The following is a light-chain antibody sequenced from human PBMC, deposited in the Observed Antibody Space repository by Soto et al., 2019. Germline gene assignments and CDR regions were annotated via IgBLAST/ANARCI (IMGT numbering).Light chain of an antibody. V-gene: IGKV4-1*01. CDR1: QSVFYSSNNKNY. CDR2: WAS. J-gene: IGKJ1*01. CDR3: QQYYSTPWT. Sequence: DIVMTQSPDSLAVSLGERATINCKSSQSVFYSSNNKNYLAWYQQKPGQPPNLLIYWASTRESGVPDRFSGTGSGTDFTLTISSLQAEDVAVYYGQQYYSTPWTFGQGTKVETK.